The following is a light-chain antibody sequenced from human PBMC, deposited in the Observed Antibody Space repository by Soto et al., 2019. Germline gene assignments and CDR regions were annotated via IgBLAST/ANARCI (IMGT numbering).Light chain of an antibody. Sequence: DIQMTQSPSTLSASVGDRVTITCRASQSISSWLAWYQQKPGKAPKLLIYKASSLESGVPSRFSGSGSGTEFTLTISSLQPDDFATYYCQHYNSYPGWTFGQVTKVEIK. CDR1: QSISSW. J-gene: IGKJ1*01. CDR3: QHYNSYPGWT. V-gene: IGKV1-5*03. CDR2: KAS.